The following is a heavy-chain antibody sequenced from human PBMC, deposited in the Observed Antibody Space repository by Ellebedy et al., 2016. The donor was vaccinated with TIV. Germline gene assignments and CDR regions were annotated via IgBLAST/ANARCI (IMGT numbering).Heavy chain of an antibody. J-gene: IGHJ4*02. CDR1: GFTFSSYG. CDR3: AKLPTVAAAALGY. CDR2: ISYDGSNK. Sequence: GESLKISCAASGFTFSSYGMHWVRQAPGKGLEWVAVISYDGSNKYYADSVKGRFTISRDNSKNTLYLQMNSLRAEDTAVYYCAKLPTVAAAALGYWGQGTLVTVSS. V-gene: IGHV3-30*18. D-gene: IGHD6-13*01.